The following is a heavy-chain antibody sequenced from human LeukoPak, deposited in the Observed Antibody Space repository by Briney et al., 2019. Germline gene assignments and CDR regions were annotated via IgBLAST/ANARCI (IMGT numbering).Heavy chain of an antibody. Sequence: GGSLRLSCEASGFTFRTHSMNWVRQAPGKGLEWVSSITKSSTYVYYADSVKGRFTISRDNANNSLFLQMNNLGVEDTGVHYCARGSGVHVWGQGTLVIVSS. D-gene: IGHD3-10*01. CDR3: ARGSGVHV. CDR2: ITKSSTYV. J-gene: IGHJ4*02. CDR1: GFTFRTHS. V-gene: IGHV3-21*04.